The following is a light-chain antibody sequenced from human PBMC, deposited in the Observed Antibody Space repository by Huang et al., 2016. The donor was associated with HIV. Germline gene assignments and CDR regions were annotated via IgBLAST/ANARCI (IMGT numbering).Light chain of an antibody. Sequence: EIVLTQSPDTLSLSPGEKGAISCRASQNVTNDYLAWYQQKSGHAPRLLIYGSSGRATGVPVRFGGCGAGAEFILTIDRLEPEDFASYYCQQYSVSPWTFGPGTKLEVK. CDR1: QNVTNDY. J-gene: IGKJ1*01. CDR2: GSS. CDR3: QQYSVSPWT. V-gene: IGKV3-20*01.